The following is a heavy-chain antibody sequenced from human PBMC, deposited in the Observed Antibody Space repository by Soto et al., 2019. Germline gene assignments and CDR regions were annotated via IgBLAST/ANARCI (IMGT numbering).Heavy chain of an antibody. D-gene: IGHD2-15*01. Sequence: QITLKESGPTLLKPTQTLTLTCTFSGFSLSTIDVGVGWIRQPPGKAPEWLGMIYWDDYKHYSPSLQSRLTITKETSKNQVVLTMTNMDPVDTATYFCAHKAALGDFDYWGQGTLVTVSS. J-gene: IGHJ4*02. V-gene: IGHV2-5*02. CDR3: AHKAALGDFDY. CDR2: IYWDDYK. CDR1: GFSLSTIDVG.